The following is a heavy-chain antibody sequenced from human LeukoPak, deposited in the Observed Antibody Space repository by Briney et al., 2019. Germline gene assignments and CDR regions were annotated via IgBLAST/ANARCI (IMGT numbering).Heavy chain of an antibody. Sequence: AGSLRLSCAASGFTFSSYWMHWVRQAPAKGLAWVSLFNTDGSSTSYADSVKGRFTMSRDNAKNTLYLQMNSLRAEDTAVYYCARDAYSSGWYSYLDHWGRGTPVTVSS. V-gene: IGHV3-74*01. D-gene: IGHD6-19*01. CDR2: FNTDGSST. CDR3: ARDAYSSGWYSYLDH. CDR1: GFTFSSYW. J-gene: IGHJ4*02.